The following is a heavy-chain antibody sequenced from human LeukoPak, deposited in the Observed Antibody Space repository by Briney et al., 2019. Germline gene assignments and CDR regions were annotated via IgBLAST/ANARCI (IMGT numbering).Heavy chain of an antibody. Sequence: GGSLRLSCAASGFTFSSYAMHWVRQAPGKGLEWVAVISYDGSNKYYADSVKGRFTISRDNSKNTLYLQMNSLRAEDTAVYYCAKDLRDGIGYMDVWGKGTTVTVSS. CDR1: GFTFSSYA. CDR3: AKDLRDGIGYMDV. D-gene: IGHD1-14*01. CDR2: ISYDGSNK. J-gene: IGHJ6*03. V-gene: IGHV3-30*04.